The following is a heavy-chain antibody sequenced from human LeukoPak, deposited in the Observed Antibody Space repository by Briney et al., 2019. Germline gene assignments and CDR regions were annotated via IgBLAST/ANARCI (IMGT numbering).Heavy chain of an antibody. Sequence: GGTLRLSCAASGFTFDDYAMHWARQAPGKGLEWVSGISWNSGSIGYADSVKGRFTISRDNAKNSLYLQMNSLRAEDTALYYCARGDRRGYSYGSGEEADYWGQGTLVTVSS. CDR3: ARGDRRGYSYGSGEEADY. CDR2: ISWNSGSI. V-gene: IGHV3-9*01. J-gene: IGHJ4*02. D-gene: IGHD5-18*01. CDR1: GFTFDDYA.